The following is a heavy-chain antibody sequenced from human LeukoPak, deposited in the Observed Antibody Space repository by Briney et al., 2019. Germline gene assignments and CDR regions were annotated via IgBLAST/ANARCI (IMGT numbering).Heavy chain of an antibody. CDR3: ARSKAHLSTSWYGTWFDP. CDR1: GDSISTSNNY. CDR2: VYHSGDT. D-gene: IGHD2-2*01. Sequence: PSETLPLTCTVSGDSISTSNNYWGWIRQPPGKGLEWIGSVYHSGDTYYNPSLKSRVTISVDTSKNQLSLKLSSVTAADTAVYYCARSKAHLSTSWYGTWFDPWGQGTLVTVSS. J-gene: IGHJ5*02. V-gene: IGHV4-39*07.